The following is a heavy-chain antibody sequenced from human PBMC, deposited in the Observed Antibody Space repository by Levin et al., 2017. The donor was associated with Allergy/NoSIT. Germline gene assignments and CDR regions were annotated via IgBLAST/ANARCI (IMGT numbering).Heavy chain of an antibody. CDR2: SSSKSGST. Sequence: GESLKISCSASGFTFSTAGMTWVRQTAGKGLEWVSTSSSKSGSTYYADSVKGRFTISRDNSQNTLYLQMNSLRVEDTAVYFCAKGGTNRGWGQGTLVTVSS. V-gene: IGHV3-23*01. J-gene: IGHJ4*02. D-gene: IGHD2-8*01. CDR3: AKGGTNRG. CDR1: GFTFSTAG.